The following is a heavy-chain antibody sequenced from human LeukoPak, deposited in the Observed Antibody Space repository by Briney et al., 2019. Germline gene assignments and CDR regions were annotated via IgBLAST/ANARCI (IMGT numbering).Heavy chain of an antibody. J-gene: IGHJ4*02. D-gene: IGHD3-22*01. Sequence: GGSLRLSCAASGFTFSSYAMSWVRQAPGKGLEWVSDISGSGGSTYYADSVKGRFTISRDNSKNTLYLQMNSLRAEDTAVYYCAKILYDSSGYYSHFDYWGQGTLVTVSS. CDR1: GFTFSSYA. V-gene: IGHV3-23*01. CDR3: AKILYDSSGYYSHFDY. CDR2: ISGSGGST.